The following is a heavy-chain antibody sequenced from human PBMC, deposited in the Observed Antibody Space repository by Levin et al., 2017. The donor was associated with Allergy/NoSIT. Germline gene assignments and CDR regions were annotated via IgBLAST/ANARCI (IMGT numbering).Heavy chain of an antibody. CDR3: ARGNDYSDYVIDD. J-gene: IGHJ4*02. CDR2: ISGSSGYI. D-gene: IGHD4-11*01. CDR1: GFTFSSYY. Sequence: GGSLRLSCAASGFTFSSYYLNWVRQAPGKGLEWVSSISGSSGYIYYADSVKGRFTISRDNAKNSLYLQMNSLRAEDTAVYYCARGNDYSDYVIDDWGQGTLVTVSS. V-gene: IGHV3-21*01.